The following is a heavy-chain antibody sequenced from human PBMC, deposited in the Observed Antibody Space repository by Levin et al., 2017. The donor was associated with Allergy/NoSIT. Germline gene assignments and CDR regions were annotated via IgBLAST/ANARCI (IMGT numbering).Heavy chain of an antibody. CDR3: ARLYPYCSSTSCYTIGYYGMDV. V-gene: IGHV1-69*01. J-gene: IGHJ6*02. D-gene: IGHD2-2*02. CDR1: GGTFSSYA. CDR2: IIPIFGTA. Sequence: KISCKASGGTFSSYAISWVRQAPGQGLEWMGGIIPIFGTANYAQKFQGRVTITADESTSTAYMELSSLRSEDTAVYYCARLYPYCSSTSCYTIGYYGMDVWGQGTTVTVSS.